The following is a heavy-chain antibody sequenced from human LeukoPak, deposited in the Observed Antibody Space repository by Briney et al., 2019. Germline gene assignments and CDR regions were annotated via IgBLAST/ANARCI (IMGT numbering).Heavy chain of an antibody. CDR2: INPSGGST. D-gene: IGHD5-24*01. J-gene: IGHJ4*02. CDR3: AREGADIVEMATIGDY. Sequence: ASVKVSCKASGYTFTSYYMHWVRQAPGQGLEWMGIINPSGGSTSYAQKFQGRVTMTRDTSTSTVYMELSSLRSEDTAVCYCAREGADIVEMATIGDYWGQGTLVTVSS. CDR1: GYTFTSYY. V-gene: IGHV1-46*01.